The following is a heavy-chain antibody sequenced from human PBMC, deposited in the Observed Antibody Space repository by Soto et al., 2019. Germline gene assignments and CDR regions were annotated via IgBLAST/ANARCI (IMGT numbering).Heavy chain of an antibody. D-gene: IGHD6-19*01. Sequence: QVQLGQSGAEVKEPGASVKVSCKASGDTFTSYYMHWVRQAPVQGLEWMGKINPSDGSTKYAEKFRGRVTMTRDTSTSTVYMELSSLTSADTAVYYGAREGAVAGTSFDYWGQGTLVTVSS. J-gene: IGHJ4*02. V-gene: IGHV1-46*01. CDR3: AREGAVAGTSFDY. CDR1: GDTFTSYY. CDR2: INPSDGST.